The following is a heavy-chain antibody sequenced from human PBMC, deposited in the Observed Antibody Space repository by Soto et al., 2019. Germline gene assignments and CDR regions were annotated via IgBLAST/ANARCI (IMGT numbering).Heavy chain of an antibody. Sequence: PGGSLRLSCSASGFTSSSYAMHWVRQAPGKGLEYVSAISSNGGSTYYADSVKGRFTISRDNSKNTLYLQMSSLRAEDTAVYYCVKDPYSSSWYWFDPWGQGTLVTVSS. D-gene: IGHD6-13*01. CDR2: ISSNGGST. V-gene: IGHV3-64D*08. CDR1: GFTSSSYA. CDR3: VKDPYSSSWYWFDP. J-gene: IGHJ5*02.